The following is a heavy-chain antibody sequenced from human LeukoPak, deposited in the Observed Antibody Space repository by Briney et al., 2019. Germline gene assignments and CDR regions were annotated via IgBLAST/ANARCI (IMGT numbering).Heavy chain of an antibody. CDR1: GGSISRYY. CDR3: ARFYGPGTRFDH. D-gene: IGHD3-10*01. CDR2: IYYSGST. Sequence: PSETLSLTCTVSGGSISRYYWSWIRQPPGKGLEWIGYIYYSGSTNYNPSLKSRVTISVDTSKNQFSLKLNSVTAADTAVYYCARFYGPGTRFDHWGQGSLVTVSP. V-gene: IGHV4-59*01. J-gene: IGHJ5*02.